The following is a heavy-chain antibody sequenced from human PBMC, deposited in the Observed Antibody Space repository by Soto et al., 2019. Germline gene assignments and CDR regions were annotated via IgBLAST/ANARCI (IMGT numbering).Heavy chain of an antibody. CDR3: ARLNLAVAGTMFDY. V-gene: IGHV4-59*08. Sequence: SDTLSLTCTVSGVSISSYYWSWIRQPPGKGLEWIGYIYYSGSINYNPSLKSRVTISVDTSKNQFSLKLSSVTAADTAVYYCARLNLAVAGTMFDYWGQGTLVTVSS. CDR2: IYYSGSI. D-gene: IGHD6-19*01. CDR1: GVSISSYY. J-gene: IGHJ4*02.